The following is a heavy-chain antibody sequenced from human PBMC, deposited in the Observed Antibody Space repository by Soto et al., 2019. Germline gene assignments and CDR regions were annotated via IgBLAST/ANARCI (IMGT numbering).Heavy chain of an antibody. J-gene: IGHJ4*02. Sequence: QVQLVESGGGVVQPGRSLRLSCAASGFTFSSYGMHWVRQAPGKGLEWVAVISYDGSNEYYADSVKGRFTISRDNSKDTLYLKMNSLRAEDTAVYYCVKDASKYCSGGNCHFDCWGQGTLVTVSS. CDR3: VKDASKYCSGGNCHFDC. V-gene: IGHV3-30*18. CDR1: GFTFSSYG. D-gene: IGHD2-15*01. CDR2: ISYDGSNE.